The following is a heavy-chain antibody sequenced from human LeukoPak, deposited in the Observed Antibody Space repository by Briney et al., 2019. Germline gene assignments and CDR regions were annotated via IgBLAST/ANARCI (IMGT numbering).Heavy chain of an antibody. CDR2: IIPILGIA. D-gene: IGHD4-17*01. J-gene: IGHJ4*02. V-gene: IGHV1-69*04. Sequence: VASVKVSCKASGGTFSSYAISWVRQAPGQGLEWMGRIIPILGIANYAQKFQGRVTITADKSTSTAYMELSSLRSEDTAVYYCARADDYGEQSDYWGQGTLVTVSS. CDR3: ARADDYGEQSDY. CDR1: GGTFSSYA.